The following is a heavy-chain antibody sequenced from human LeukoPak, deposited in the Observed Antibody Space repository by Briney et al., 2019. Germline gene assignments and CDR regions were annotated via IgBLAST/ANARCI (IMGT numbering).Heavy chain of an antibody. V-gene: IGHV4-39*01. D-gene: IGHD3-3*01. CDR1: GGSISSSSYY. J-gene: IGHJ4*02. CDR2: IYYSGST. CDR3: ASGVPRITIFGVVKAGEGF. Sequence: SETLSLTCTVSGGSISSSSYYWGWIRQPPGKGLEWIGGIYYSGSTYYNPSLKSRVTISVDTSKNQFSLKLSSVTAADTAVYYCASGVPRITIFGVVKAGEGFWGQGTLVTVSS.